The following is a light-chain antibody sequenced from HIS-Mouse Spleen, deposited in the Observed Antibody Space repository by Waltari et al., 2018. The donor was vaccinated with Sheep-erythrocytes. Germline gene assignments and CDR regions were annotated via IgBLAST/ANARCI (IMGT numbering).Light chain of an antibody. V-gene: IGLV1-44*01. J-gene: IGLJ3*02. Sequence: QSALTQPRSVSGSPGQSVTISCTGTSSDVGGYNYVSWYQQLPGTAPKLLIYSNNQRPSGVPDRFSGSKSCTSASLAISGLQSEDEADYYCAAWDDSLNGWVFGGGTKLTVL. CDR3: AAWDDSLNGWV. CDR1: SSDVGGYNY. CDR2: SNN.